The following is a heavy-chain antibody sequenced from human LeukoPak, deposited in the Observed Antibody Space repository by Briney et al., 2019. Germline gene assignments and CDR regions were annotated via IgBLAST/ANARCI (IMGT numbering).Heavy chain of an antibody. Sequence: PGGSLRVSCAGSGCTFSSYWMSWVRQAPGKGLEWVANIKQDGSEKYYVDSVKGRFTISRDNAKNSLYLQMNSLRAEDTAVYYCAREGYYILTGYYYFDYWGQGTLVTVSS. CDR2: IKQDGSEK. J-gene: IGHJ4*02. V-gene: IGHV3-7*01. CDR3: AREGYYILTGYYYFDY. D-gene: IGHD3-9*01. CDR1: GCTFSSYW.